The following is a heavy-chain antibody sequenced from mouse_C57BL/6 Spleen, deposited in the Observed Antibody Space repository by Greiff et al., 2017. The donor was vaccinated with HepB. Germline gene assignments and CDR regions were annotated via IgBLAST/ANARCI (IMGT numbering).Heavy chain of an antibody. V-gene: IGHV1-64*01. CDR2: IHLNSGST. D-gene: IGHD1-1*01. Sequence: VQLQQSGAELVKPGASVKLSCKASGYTFTSYWMHWVKQRPGQGLEWIGMIHLNSGSTNYNEKFKSKATLTVDKSSSTAYMQLSSLTSEDSAVYYCAILNYYGSSLDYWGQGTTLTVSS. CDR1: GYTFTSYW. J-gene: IGHJ2*01. CDR3: AILNYYGSSLDY.